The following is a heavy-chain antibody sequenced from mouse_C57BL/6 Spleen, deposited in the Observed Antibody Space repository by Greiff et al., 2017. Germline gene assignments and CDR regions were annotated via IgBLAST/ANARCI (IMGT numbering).Heavy chain of an antibody. CDR3: ARGGYSEDY. CDR1: GYTFTSYW. V-gene: IGHV1-61*01. D-gene: IGHD2-3*01. Sequence: QVQLQQPGAELVRPGSSVKLSCKASGYTFTSYWMDWVKQRPGQGLEWIGNIYPSDSETHYNQKFKDKATLTVDKSSSTAYMQLSSLTSEDSAVYYCARGGYSEDYWGQGTTLTVSS. J-gene: IGHJ2*01. CDR2: IYPSDSET.